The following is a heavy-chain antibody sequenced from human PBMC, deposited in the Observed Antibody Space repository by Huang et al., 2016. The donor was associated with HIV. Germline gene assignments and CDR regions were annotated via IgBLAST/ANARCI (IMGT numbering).Heavy chain of an antibody. Sequence: EVQLVQSGAEVKKPGESLKLSCKGSGYRFTSYWIGWVRQMPGKGLECVGNIYPGDSNIRYSPSFPGPVTISAAKSISTAYLQWSSLKASDTAMYYCARRAPSQGRISGNYYYYYMDVWGKGTTVTVSS. CDR3: ARRAPSQGRISGNYYYYYMDV. V-gene: IGHV5-51*03. J-gene: IGHJ6*03. D-gene: IGHD1-26*01. CDR2: IYPGDSNI. CDR1: GYRFTSYW.